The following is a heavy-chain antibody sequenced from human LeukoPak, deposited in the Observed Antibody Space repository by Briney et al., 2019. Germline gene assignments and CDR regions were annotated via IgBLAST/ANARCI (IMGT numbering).Heavy chain of an antibody. D-gene: IGHD3-22*01. Sequence: GGSLRLSCAASGFTFKNFGMSWFRQAPGKGLHWVAVISYDGSAKNYADFVKGRFTISGDNSKNTLYLQINSLRPEDTAVYYCAKEQSEYSSRAVDYWGQGTLVTVSS. CDR1: GFTFKNFG. CDR2: ISYDGSAK. V-gene: IGHV3-30*18. J-gene: IGHJ4*02. CDR3: AKEQSEYSSRAVDY.